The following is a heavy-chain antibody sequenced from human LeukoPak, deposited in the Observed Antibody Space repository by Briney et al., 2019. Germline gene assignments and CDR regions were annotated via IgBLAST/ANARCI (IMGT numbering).Heavy chain of an antibody. D-gene: IGHD3-22*01. V-gene: IGHV4-34*01. CDR1: GGSFRGYY. CDR3: ARGITTQDY. CDR2: INHSGST. Sequence: SETLSLTCAVYGGSFRGYYWSWIRQPPGKGLEWIGEINHSGSTNYNPSLKSRVTISVDTSKNQFSLKLSSVTAADTAVYYCARGITTQDYWGQGTLVTVSS. J-gene: IGHJ4*02.